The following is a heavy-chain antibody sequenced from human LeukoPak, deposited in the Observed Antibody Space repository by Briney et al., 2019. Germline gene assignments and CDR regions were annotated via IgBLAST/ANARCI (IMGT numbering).Heavy chain of an antibody. CDR2: IYYSGST. Sequence: GSLRLSCTASGFPFIGYSMNWVRQPPGKGLEWIGSIYYSGSTYYNPSLKSRVTISVDTSKNQFSLKLSSVTAADTAVYYCAREVRDGYNYGWFDPWGQGTLVTVSS. CDR1: GFPFIGYS. V-gene: IGHV4-38-2*02. J-gene: IGHJ5*02. D-gene: IGHD5-24*01. CDR3: AREVRDGYNYGWFDP.